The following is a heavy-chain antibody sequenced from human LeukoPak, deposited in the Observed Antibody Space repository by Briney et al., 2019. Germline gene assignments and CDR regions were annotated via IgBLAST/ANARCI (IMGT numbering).Heavy chain of an antibody. J-gene: IGHJ3*02. CDR2: ITSTATHT. Sequence: PGGSLRLSCATSGFTFSGHSMSWVRQAPGKGLEWVSSITSTATHTYYADSVKGRFTISTDNSKNTLYLQMNSLRAGDTAMYYCARCISDAFDIWGQGTMVTVSS. V-gene: IGHV3-21*04. CDR3: ARCISDAFDI. CDR1: GFTFSGHS. D-gene: IGHD2-8*01.